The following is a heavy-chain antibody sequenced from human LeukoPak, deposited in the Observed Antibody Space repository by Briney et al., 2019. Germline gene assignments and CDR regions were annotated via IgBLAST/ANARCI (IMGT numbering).Heavy chain of an antibody. V-gene: IGHV5-51*01. CDR2: IYPGDSDT. D-gene: IGHD6-13*01. Sequence: GESLKTSCKGSGYSFTSYWIGWVRQMPGKGLEWMGIIYPGDSDTRYSPSFQGQVTISADKSISTAYLQWSSLKASDTAMYYCARRPGIAAAGPLDAFDIWGQGTMVTVSS. CDR3: ARRPGIAAAGPLDAFDI. CDR1: GYSFTSYW. J-gene: IGHJ3*02.